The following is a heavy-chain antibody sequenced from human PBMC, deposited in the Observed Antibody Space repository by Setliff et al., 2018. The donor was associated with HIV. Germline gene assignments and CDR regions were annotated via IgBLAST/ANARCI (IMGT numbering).Heavy chain of an antibody. CDR1: GHTFSNSD. Sequence: ASVKVSCKASGHTFSNSDIHWVRRATGQGLEWMGWMNPNSGVTGYALKFHDRVTMTGDTSISTAYLELRSLTSEGTAVYYCASGKGVGGVVITDGLDVWGKGTTVTVSS. CDR3: ASGKGVGGVVITDGLDV. D-gene: IGHD3-10*01. V-gene: IGHV1-8*02. CDR2: MNPNSGVT. J-gene: IGHJ6*04.